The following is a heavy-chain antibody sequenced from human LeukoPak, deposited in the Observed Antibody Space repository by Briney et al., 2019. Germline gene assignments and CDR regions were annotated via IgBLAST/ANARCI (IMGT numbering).Heavy chain of an antibody. V-gene: IGHV3-64*01. J-gene: IGHJ4*02. CDR1: GFTFSSYS. Sequence: GGSLRLSCAASGFTFSSYSMHWVRQAPGKGLEYVSAICSNGGTTYYANSVKGRFTVSRDNSKNTLYLQMGSLRGEDMAVYYCARKGYSYGYSDYWGQGTLVTVSS. D-gene: IGHD5-18*01. CDR3: ARKGYSYGYSDY. CDR2: ICSNGGTT.